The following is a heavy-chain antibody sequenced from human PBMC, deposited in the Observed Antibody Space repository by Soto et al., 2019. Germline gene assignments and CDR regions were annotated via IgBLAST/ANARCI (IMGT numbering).Heavy chain of an antibody. D-gene: IGHD7-27*01. CDR2: SRGSDGST. J-gene: IGHJ4*02. Sequence: EVQLLESGGGSVQPGGSLRLSCAASGFTFSTYDMTWVRQAPGKGLEWVSVSRGSDGSTYYAESVKGRFTISRDNSKNTVYLQMNSLRADDTAIYYCVKGNWGDYWAQGTLVTVSS. CDR1: GFTFSTYD. CDR3: VKGNWGDY. V-gene: IGHV3-23*01.